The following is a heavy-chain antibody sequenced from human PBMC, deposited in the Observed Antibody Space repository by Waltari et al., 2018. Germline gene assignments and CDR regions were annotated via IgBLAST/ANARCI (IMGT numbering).Heavy chain of an antibody. CDR3: AREDYYDSSAQPY. CDR2: IYSGGST. V-gene: IGHV3-66*02. CDR1: GLAVSSNY. J-gene: IGHJ4*02. Sequence: EVQLVESGGGWVQPGGSLRLSCAASGLAVSSNYMSWVRQAPGKGLEWVSVIYSGGSTYYADSVKGRFTISRDNSKNTLYLQMNSLRAEDTAVYYCAREDYYDSSAQPYWGQGTLVTVSS. D-gene: IGHD3-22*01.